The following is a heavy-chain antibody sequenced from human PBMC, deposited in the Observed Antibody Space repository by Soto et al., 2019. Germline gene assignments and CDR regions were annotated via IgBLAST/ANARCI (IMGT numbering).Heavy chain of an antibody. CDR2: LIPIFGTA. CDR1: GGTFSSYA. CDR3: ASSYYDFWSGQNWFDP. D-gene: IGHD3-3*01. Sequence: QVQLVQSGAEVKKPGSSVKVSCKASGGTFSSYAISWVRQSHGQGLEWRVGLIPIFGTANYAQKFQGRVTITADESTSTAYMELSSLRSEDTDVYYCASSYYDFWSGQNWFDPWGQGTLVTVSS. J-gene: IGHJ5*02. V-gene: IGHV1-69*01.